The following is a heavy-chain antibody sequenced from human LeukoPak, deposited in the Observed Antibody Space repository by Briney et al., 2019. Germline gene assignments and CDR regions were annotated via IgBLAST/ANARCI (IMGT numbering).Heavy chain of an antibody. J-gene: IGHJ5*02. CDR3: AGYLEGWFDP. V-gene: IGHV4-4*02. CDR1: GGSISSSNW. CDR2: IYHSGST. Sequence: PSETLSLTCAVSGGSISSSNWWSWVRQPPGKGLEWIGEIYHSGSTNYNPSLKSRVTISVDKSENQFSLKLSSVTAADTAVYYCAGYLEGWFDPWGQGTLVTVSS. D-gene: IGHD3-22*01.